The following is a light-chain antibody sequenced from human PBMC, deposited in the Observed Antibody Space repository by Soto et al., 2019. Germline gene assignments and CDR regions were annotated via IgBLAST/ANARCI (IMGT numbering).Light chain of an antibody. CDR1: QGINNY. CDR3: QQYHTLPIT. CDR2: DTS. Sequence: DIQMTQYPSSLSASVGDRVTITCQASQGINNYLNWYQQKPGNAPKLLIFDTSDLETGVPSRFSGRGSGTDFTFTISSLQPEDVAAYYCQQYHTLPITFGGGTKVDIK. V-gene: IGKV1-33*01. J-gene: IGKJ4*01.